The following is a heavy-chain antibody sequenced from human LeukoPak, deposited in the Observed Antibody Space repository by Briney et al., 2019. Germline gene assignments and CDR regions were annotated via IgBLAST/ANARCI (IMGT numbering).Heavy chain of an antibody. CDR2: ISSTSSYI. D-gene: IGHD6-19*01. CDR1: GFTLSHYN. V-gene: IGHV3-21*06. Sequence: PGGSLRLSCAASGFTLSHYNMNWVRKTPGKGLEWVSSISSTSSYIYYADSAKGRFTISSDNAKNSLYLQMHSLGAEDTAVYYCARDRSSDWHFDYWGQGTLVTVSS. J-gene: IGHJ4*02. CDR3: ARDRSSDWHFDY.